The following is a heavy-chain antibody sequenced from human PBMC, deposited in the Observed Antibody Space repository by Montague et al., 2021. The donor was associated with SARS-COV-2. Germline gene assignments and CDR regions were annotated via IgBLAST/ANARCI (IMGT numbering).Heavy chain of an antibody. CDR1: GDSISSYL. J-gene: IGHJ4*02. CDR3: VRAGGLDNRPPV. V-gene: IGHV4-4*07. CDR2: IWTSGST. Sequence: SETLSLTCTVSGDSISSYLWNWVRQPAGKGLEWIGRIWTSGSTNYNPSLKSRVTVSVDTSKNQFSLELNSVTAADTALYYCVRAGGLDNRPPVWGQGALVIVSS. D-gene: IGHD3/OR15-3a*01.